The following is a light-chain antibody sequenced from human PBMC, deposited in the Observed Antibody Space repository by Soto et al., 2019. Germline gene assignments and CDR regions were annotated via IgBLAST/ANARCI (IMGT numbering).Light chain of an antibody. CDR3: TSFARGSTLV. CDR1: NIGSKN. V-gene: IGLV3-21*02. CDR2: DDS. Sequence: SYELTQPPSVSVPPGQTARITCGGNNIGSKNVHWYQQKPGQAPVLAVYDDSDRPSGIPERFSGSKSGDTASLTISGLQAEDEADYSCTSFARGSTLVFGGGTKVTVL. J-gene: IGLJ3*02.